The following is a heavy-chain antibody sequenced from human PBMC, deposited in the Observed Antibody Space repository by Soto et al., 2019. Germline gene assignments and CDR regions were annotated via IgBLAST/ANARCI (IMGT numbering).Heavy chain of an antibody. Sequence: GASVKVSCKASGCTFSSYAISWVRQAPGQGLEWMGGIIPIFGTANYAQKFQGRVTITADESTSTAYMGLSSLRSEDTAVYYCARGRGYSYGSFDYWGQGTLVTVSS. J-gene: IGHJ4*02. D-gene: IGHD5-18*01. CDR3: ARGRGYSYGSFDY. CDR2: IIPIFGTA. V-gene: IGHV1-69*13. CDR1: GCTFSSYA.